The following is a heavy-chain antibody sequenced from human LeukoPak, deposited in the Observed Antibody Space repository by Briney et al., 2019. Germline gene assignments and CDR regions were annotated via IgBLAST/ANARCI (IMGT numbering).Heavy chain of an antibody. J-gene: IGHJ3*01. V-gene: IGHV4-59*01. CDR2: VHFSGTT. D-gene: IGHD4-11*01. CDR1: GGSITGYY. Sequence: SETLSLTCTVSGGSITGYYWSWIRQPPGRGLEWFGYVHFSGTTSFNPSLKSRVTISVDTSKNQFSLRLSSVTAADTAVYYCAREQYLAYDVFGFWGQGTMVTVSS. CDR3: AREQYLAYDVFGF.